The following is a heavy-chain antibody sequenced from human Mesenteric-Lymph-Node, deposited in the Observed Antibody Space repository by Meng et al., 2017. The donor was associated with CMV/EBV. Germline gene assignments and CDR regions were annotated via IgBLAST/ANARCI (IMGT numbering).Heavy chain of an antibody. CDR3: ARDGRGVWSSSSGYFDY. CDR2: ISSSGSTI. CDR1: LTFRDDY. D-gene: IGHD6-6*01. V-gene: IGHV3-11*04. Sequence: LTFRDDYRSWNRQAAGKGLEWVSYISSSGSTICYADSVKGRFTISRDNAKNSLYLQMNSLRAEDTAVYYCARDGRGVWSSSSGYFDYWGQGTLVTVSS. J-gene: IGHJ4*02.